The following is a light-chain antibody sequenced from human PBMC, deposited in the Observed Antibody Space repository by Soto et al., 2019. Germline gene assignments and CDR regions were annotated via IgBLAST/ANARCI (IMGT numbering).Light chain of an antibody. V-gene: IGLV1-44*01. CDR1: ASNIGANY. Sequence: QSVLTQPPSASGTPGQRVTISCSGSASNIGANYVSWYQQLPGAAPRLLIYGNDLRPSGVPDRFSAFKSGTSASLAISALRPEDEADYFCAAWHDGRDVHFVFGSGTKVTVL. J-gene: IGLJ1*01. CDR2: GND. CDR3: AAWHDGRDVHFV.